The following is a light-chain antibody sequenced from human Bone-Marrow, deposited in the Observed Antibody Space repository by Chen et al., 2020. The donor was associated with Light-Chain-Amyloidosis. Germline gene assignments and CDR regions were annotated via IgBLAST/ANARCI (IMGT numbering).Light chain of an antibody. Sequence: SYELTQPPSVSVSPGQTARITCSGDDLPTKYAYWYQQKPGQAPVLVIHRDNERPSGISERFAGSRSGTTATLAISGVQAEDEAYYHCQAADSSGTYEVIFGGGTKLTVL. V-gene: IGLV3-25*03. CDR3: QAADSSGTYEVI. J-gene: IGLJ2*01. CDR1: DLPTKY. CDR2: RDN.